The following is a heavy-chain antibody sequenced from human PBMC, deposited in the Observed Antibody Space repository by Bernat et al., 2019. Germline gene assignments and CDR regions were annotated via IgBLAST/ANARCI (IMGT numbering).Heavy chain of an antibody. V-gene: IGHV3-30*18. J-gene: IGHJ5*02. D-gene: IGHD3-10*01. CDR2: ISYDGSNK. CDR3: ANIYYYGSGSYYNEGSNWFDP. Sequence: QVQLVESGGGVVQPGRSLRLSCAASGFTFSSYGMHWVRQAPGKGLEWVAVISYDGSNKYYADSVKGRFTISRDNSKNTLYLQMNSLRAEETAVYYCANIYYYGSGSYYNEGSNWFDPWGQGTLVTVSS. CDR1: GFTFSSYG.